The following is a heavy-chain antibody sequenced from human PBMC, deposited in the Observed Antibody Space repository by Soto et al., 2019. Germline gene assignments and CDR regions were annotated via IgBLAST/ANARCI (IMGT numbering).Heavy chain of an antibody. CDR3: ALLIYGDYVGYFDY. CDR1: GFTFSSYA. CDR2: ISGSGGST. Sequence: EVQPLESGGGLVQPGGSLRLSCAASGFTFSSYAMSWVRQAPGKGLEWVSAISGSGGSTYYADSVKGRFTISRDNSKNTLYLQMNSLRAEDTAVYYCALLIYGDYVGYFDYWGQGTLVTVSS. J-gene: IGHJ4*02. V-gene: IGHV3-23*01. D-gene: IGHD4-17*01.